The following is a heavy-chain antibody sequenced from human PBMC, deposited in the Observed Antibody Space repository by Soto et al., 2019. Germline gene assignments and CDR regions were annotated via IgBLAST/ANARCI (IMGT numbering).Heavy chain of an antibody. Sequence: QITLKESGPPLVNPTQTLTLTCTFSGFSLSTSGVAVGWIRQPPGKALEWLALIYWDDDKRYNPSLKSRLTITKDTSKNQVVLTMTNMDPVDTATYYCAHNSANIAADTWGQGTLVIVSS. V-gene: IGHV2-5*02. J-gene: IGHJ4*02. CDR3: AHNSANIAADT. CDR2: IYWDDDK. D-gene: IGHD6-6*01. CDR1: GFSLSTSGVA.